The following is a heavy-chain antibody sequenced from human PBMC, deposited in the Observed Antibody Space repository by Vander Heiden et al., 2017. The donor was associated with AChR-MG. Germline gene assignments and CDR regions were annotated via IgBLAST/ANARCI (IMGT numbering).Heavy chain of an antibody. CDR1: GGSFIGYY. Sequence: QVQLQQCGAGLLKPSETLSLTCAVYGGSFIGYYCSWIRQPPGKGLGWIGEINHSGSTNYNPSLKSRVTISVDTSKNQFSLKLSSVTAADTAVYYCARRIAAAGTGFDYWGQGTLVTVSS. CDR2: INHSGST. CDR3: ARRIAAAGTGFDY. V-gene: IGHV4-34*01. J-gene: IGHJ4*02. D-gene: IGHD6-13*01.